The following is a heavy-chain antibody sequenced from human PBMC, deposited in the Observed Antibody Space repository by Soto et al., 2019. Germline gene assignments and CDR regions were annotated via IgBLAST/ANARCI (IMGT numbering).Heavy chain of an antibody. V-gene: IGHV4-39*01. CDR1: GGSISSSSYY. D-gene: IGHD1-26*01. Sequence: QLQLQESGPGLVKPSETLSLTCTVSGGSISSSSYYWGWIRQPPGKGLEWIGTIYHSGSTYYYPSRKSRVTISVDTSKHQFSLKLNSVTAADTAIYYCAREMGGSIDYWGQGTLVTVSS. CDR3: AREMGGSIDY. J-gene: IGHJ4*02. CDR2: IYHSGST.